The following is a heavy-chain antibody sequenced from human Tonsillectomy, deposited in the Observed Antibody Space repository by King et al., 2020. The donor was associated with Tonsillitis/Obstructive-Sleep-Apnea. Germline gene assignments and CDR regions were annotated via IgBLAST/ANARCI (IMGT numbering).Heavy chain of an antibody. V-gene: IGHV3-74*01. J-gene: IGHJ6*02. CDR2: INSDGSST. Sequence: VQLVESGGGLVQPGGSLRLSCAASGFTFSSNWMHWVRQAPGKGLVWFSRINSDGSSTSYADSVKGRFTISSDNAKNTLYLQMNSLRAEDTAVYYCARESGYPYYYYGMDVWGQGTTVTVSS. D-gene: IGHD1-1*01. CDR3: ARESGYPYYYYGMDV. CDR1: GFTFSSNW.